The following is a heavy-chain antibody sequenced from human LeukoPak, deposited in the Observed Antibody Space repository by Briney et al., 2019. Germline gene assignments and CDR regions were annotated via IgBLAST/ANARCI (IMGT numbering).Heavy chain of an antibody. CDR2: VGGGDDI. CDR3: AKDATPRNRLWDHFDS. V-gene: IGHV3-23*01. Sequence: PGGSLRLSCVASGFTFNIYGMSSVRQAPGKGREWVSSVGGGDDIHYADSVKGRFTGYRDDAKTTVYLQMNSLRVEDTAIYFCAKDATPRNRLWDHFDSWGQGTLVSVSS. D-gene: IGHD2-21*01. J-gene: IGHJ4*02. CDR1: GFTFNIYG.